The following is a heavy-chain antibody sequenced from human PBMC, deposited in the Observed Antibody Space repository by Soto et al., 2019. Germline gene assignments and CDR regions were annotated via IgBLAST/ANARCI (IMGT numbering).Heavy chain of an antibody. CDR1: GFTFSSFS. CDR3: ARHGPYYDILTGSKKQTVDY. V-gene: IGHV3-48*01. Sequence: PGGSLRLSCAASGFTFSSFSMSWVRQAPGKGLEWVSYISSSGRTIYYADSVKGRFTISRDNARNSLNLQMNNLRAEDTAVYYCARHGPYYDILTGSKKQTVDYWGQGTLVTVSS. J-gene: IGHJ4*02. CDR2: ISSSGRTI. D-gene: IGHD3-9*01.